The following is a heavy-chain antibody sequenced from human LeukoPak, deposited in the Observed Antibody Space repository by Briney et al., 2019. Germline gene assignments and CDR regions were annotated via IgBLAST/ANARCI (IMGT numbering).Heavy chain of an antibody. CDR3: ASQVTIFGGGKYFDY. Sequence: GGSLRLSCAASGFTFSNSWMIWVRQAPGKGLEWVANINEEGSEKYYVDSVKGRFTISRDNAKNSLYLHMNSLRAEDTAVYYCASQVTIFGGGKYFDYWGQGTLVTVSS. CDR2: INEEGSEK. V-gene: IGHV3-7*05. D-gene: IGHD3-3*01. CDR1: GFTFSNSW. J-gene: IGHJ4*02.